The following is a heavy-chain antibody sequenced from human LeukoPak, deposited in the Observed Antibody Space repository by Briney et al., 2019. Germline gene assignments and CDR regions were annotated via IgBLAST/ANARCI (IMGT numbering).Heavy chain of an antibody. D-gene: IGHD3-16*01. Sequence: GGSLRLSCVVSGFTFDMSTMTWVRQAPGKGPEWVAKMKEDGTEIFYAGSVAGRFTISRDNSKNSPYLRMNSLRVEDTAVYYCATGGAPGGRFENWGQGTLVTVSS. V-gene: IGHV3-7*01. CDR2: MKEDGTEI. CDR3: ATGGAPGGRFEN. J-gene: IGHJ4*02. CDR1: GFTFDMST.